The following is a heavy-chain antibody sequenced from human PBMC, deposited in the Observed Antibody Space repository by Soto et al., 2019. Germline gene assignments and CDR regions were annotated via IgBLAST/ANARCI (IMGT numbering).Heavy chain of an antibody. CDR2: ISSDGSST. D-gene: IGHD4-4*01. CDR3: ARGAYRYFDY. V-gene: IGHV3-30-3*01. CDR1: GFTFSGYA. Sequence: QVQLVESGGGVVQPGKSLRLSCVASGFTFSGYAMHWIRQAPGKAPEWVALISSDGSSTLYADSVRGRFTISRDNSRDTLYLQLNSLXXXXTAVFSCARGAYRYFDYWGQGT. J-gene: IGHJ4*02.